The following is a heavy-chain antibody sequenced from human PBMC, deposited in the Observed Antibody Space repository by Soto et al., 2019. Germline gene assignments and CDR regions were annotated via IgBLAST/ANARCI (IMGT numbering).Heavy chain of an antibody. CDR1: GGSFSGYY. D-gene: IGHD4-4*01. CDR3: ARGSLRNYFRQVGPNFDY. Sequence: PSETLSLTCAVYGGSFSGYYWSWIRQPPGKGLEWIGEINHSGSTNYNPSLKSRVTISVDTSKNQFSLKLSSVIAADTAVYYCARGSLRNYFRQVGPNFDYWGQGTLVTVSS. V-gene: IGHV4-34*01. CDR2: INHSGST. J-gene: IGHJ4*02.